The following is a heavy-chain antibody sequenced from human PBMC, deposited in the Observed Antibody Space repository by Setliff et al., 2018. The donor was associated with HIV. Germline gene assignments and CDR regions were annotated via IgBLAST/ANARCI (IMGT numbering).Heavy chain of an antibody. D-gene: IGHD3-22*01. CDR3: ARSKGHLYYDDDTGYVLRAFDI. V-gene: IGHV3-30*04. CDR2: ISYDGSNK. J-gene: IGHJ3*02. CDR1: GFTFSSYA. Sequence: TGGSLRLSCAASGFTFSSYAMHWVRQAPGKGLEWVAVISYDGSNKYYADSVKGRLTISRDNSKNTLYLQMNSLRAEDTAVYCCARSKGHLYYDDDTGYVLRAFDIWGQGTMVTVPS.